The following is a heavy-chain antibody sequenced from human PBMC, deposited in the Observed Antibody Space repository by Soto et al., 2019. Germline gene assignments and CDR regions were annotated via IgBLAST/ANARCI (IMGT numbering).Heavy chain of an antibody. J-gene: IGHJ3*02. CDR1: GFTFSSYW. CDR3: ARPAGYCSGGSCLKGDAFDI. D-gene: IGHD2-15*01. CDR2: IKQDGSKK. V-gene: IGHV3-7*01. Sequence: GGSLRLSCAASGFTFSSYWMSWVRQAPGKGLEWVANIKQDGSKKSYVASVKGRFTISRDNSKNTLYLQMNSLRAEDRAVYYCARPAGYCSGGSCLKGDAFDIWGQGTMVTVSS.